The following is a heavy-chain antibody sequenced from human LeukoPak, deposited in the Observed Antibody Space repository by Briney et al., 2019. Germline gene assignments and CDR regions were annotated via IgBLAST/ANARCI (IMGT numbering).Heavy chain of an antibody. D-gene: IGHD5-18*01. CDR1: GYTFTGYY. CDR2: INPNSGGT. V-gene: IGHV1-2*02. CDR3: ARDGSGGYSYGSHYYYGMDV. Sequence: ASVKVSCNASGYTFTGYYMHWVRVAHGQGLERMGRINPNSGGTNYAQKFQGRVTMTRDTSISTAYMELSSLRSNDTAVYYCARDGSGGYSYGSHYYYGMDVWGRGTTVTVSS. J-gene: IGHJ6*02.